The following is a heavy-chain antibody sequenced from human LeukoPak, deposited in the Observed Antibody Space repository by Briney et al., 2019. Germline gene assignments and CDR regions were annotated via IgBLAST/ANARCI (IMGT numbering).Heavy chain of an antibody. D-gene: IGHD2-8*01. CDR3: AREGAHCTNGVCQSYYYYYMDV. J-gene: IGHJ6*03. V-gene: IGHV1-18*01. CDR1: GYTFTSYG. CDR2: ISAYNGNT. Sequence: ASVKVSCKASGYTFTSYGISWVRQAPGQGLEWMGWISAYNGNTNYAQKLQGRVTMTTDTSTSTAYMELRSLRSDGTAVYYCAREGAHCTNGVCQSYYYYYMDVWGKGTTVTVSS.